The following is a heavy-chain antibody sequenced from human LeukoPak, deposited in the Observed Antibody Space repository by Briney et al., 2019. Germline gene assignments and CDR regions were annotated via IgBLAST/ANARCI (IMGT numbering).Heavy chain of an antibody. D-gene: IGHD1-26*01. CDR2: ISYDGSNK. CDR3: AKGRTLVGGSTRSYDH. CDR1: GFTFSSYA. Sequence: PGGSLRLSCAASGFTFSSYAMHWVRQAPGKGLEWVAVISYDGSNKYYADSVKGRFTISRDNSKNTLYLQMNSLRVEDTAVYYCAKGRTLVGGSTRSYDHWGQGTLVTVSS. J-gene: IGHJ4*02. V-gene: IGHV3-30*04.